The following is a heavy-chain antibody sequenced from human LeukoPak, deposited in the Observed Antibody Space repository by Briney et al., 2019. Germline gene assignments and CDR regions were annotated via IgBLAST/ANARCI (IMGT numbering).Heavy chain of an antibody. CDR3: ARDHSVGDIAWWFDP. J-gene: IGHJ5*02. D-gene: IGHD3-10*01. V-gene: IGHV1-46*01. Sequence: GASVKVSCKAFGYTFTSNYMHWVRQAPGQGLEWVGVINPTGTSTLYAQNFQGRVTLTRDMSTTTDYMELRSLTSEDTAVYYCARDHSVGDIAWWFDPWGQGTLVSVSS. CDR2: INPTGTST. CDR1: GYTFTSNY.